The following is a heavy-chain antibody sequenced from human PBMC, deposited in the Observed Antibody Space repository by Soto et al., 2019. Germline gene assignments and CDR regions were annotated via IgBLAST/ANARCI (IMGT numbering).Heavy chain of an antibody. J-gene: IGHJ3*02. D-gene: IGHD6-13*01. Sequence: ASVKVSCKASGYTFTSYGISWVRQAPGQGLEWMGWISAYNGNTNYAQKLQGRVTMTTDTSTSTAYMELRSLRSDDTAVYYCATKAAVSIAAAGPEYDAFHIWGQGTMVTVSS. CDR1: GYTFTSYG. V-gene: IGHV1-18*01. CDR2: ISAYNGNT. CDR3: ATKAAVSIAAAGPEYDAFHI.